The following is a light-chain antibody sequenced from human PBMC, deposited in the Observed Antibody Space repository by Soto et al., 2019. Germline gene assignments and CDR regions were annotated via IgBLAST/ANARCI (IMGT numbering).Light chain of an antibody. J-gene: IGKJ5*01. V-gene: IGKV3D-20*01. CDR1: QSVSSK. CDR2: DAS. CDR3: QQYGSSPPIT. Sequence: EIVLTQSPATLSLSPGQRATLSCRASQSVSSKLAWYQQRPGLAPRLLIYDASSRATGIPDRFSGSGSGTNFTLTISRLEPEDFAVYYCQQYGSSPPITFGQGTRLEIK.